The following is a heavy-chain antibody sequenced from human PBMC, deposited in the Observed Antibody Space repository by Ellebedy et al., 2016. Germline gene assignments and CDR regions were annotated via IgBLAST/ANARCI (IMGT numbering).Heavy chain of an antibody. D-gene: IGHD6-13*01. CDR2: ISYDGSNK. Sequence: GGSLRLSCAASGSTFSSYAMHWVRQAPGKGLEWVALISYDGSNKYYADSVKGRFTISRDNSKNTLYLQMNSLRAEDTAVYYCARGGGSSWYGDYWGQGTLATVSS. J-gene: IGHJ4*02. CDR3: ARGGGSSWYGDY. V-gene: IGHV3-30-3*01. CDR1: GSTFSSYA.